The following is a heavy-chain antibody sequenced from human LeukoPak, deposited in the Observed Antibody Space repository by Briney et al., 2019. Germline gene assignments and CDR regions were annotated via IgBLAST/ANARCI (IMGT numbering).Heavy chain of an antibody. V-gene: IGHV4-59*01. J-gene: IGHJ6*02. CDR3: ARGRGNYYGMDV. CDR2: IYYNGNT. Sequence: PSETLSLTCSVSDVSINSYYWNWIRRPPGKGLEWIGYIYYNGNTNYSPSLKSRVTMSVDTSKNLFSLKVSSVTAADTAVYYCARGRGNYYGMDVWGQGTTVTVS. CDR1: DVSINSYY.